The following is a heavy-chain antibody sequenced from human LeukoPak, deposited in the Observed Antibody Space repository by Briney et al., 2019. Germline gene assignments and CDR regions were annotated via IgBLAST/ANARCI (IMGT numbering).Heavy chain of an antibody. D-gene: IGHD6-19*01. CDR3: AVLPGIAVAGTALTDY. V-gene: IGHV1-69*13. J-gene: IGHJ4*02. CDR2: IIPIFGTA. Sequence: GASVKVSCKASGGTFSSYAISWVRQAPGQGLEWMGGIIPIFGTANYAQKFQGRVTITADESTGTAYMELSSLRSEDTAVYYCAVLPGIAVAGTALTDYWGQGTLVTVSS. CDR1: GGTFSSYA.